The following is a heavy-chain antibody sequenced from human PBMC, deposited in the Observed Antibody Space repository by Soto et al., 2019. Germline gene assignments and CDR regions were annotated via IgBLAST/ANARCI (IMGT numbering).Heavy chain of an antibody. V-gene: IGHV4-39*01. CDR3: ARHRGPTGPNY. Sequence: SETLSLTCTVSGYSISSSNYHWGWIRQPPGKGLEWIGSVYYSGSTYYNPSLKSRVTISIDASKNQFSLNLNSVTATDTAVYYCARHRGPTGPNYWGQGTLVTVSS. CDR2: VYYSGST. CDR1: GYSISSSNYH. D-gene: IGHD3-10*01. J-gene: IGHJ4*02.